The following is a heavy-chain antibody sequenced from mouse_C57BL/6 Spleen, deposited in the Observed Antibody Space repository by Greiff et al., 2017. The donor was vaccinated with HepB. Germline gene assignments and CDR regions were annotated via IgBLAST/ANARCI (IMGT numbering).Heavy chain of an antibody. CDR2: IDPSDSYT. D-gene: IGHD2-1*01. J-gene: IGHJ3*01. CDR3: ARSHYGSFAY. V-gene: IGHV1-69*01. CDR1: GYTFTSYW. Sequence: QVQLKQPGAELVMPGASVKLSCKASGYTFTSYWMHWVKQRPGQGLEWIGEIDPSDSYTNYNQKFKGKSTLTVDKSSSTAYMQLSSLTSEDSAVYYCARSHYGSFAYWGQGTLVTVSA.